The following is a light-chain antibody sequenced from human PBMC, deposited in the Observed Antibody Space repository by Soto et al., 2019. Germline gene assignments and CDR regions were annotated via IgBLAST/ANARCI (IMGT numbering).Light chain of an antibody. CDR1: QSVSSNY. J-gene: IGKJ1*01. CDR2: GAS. CDR3: QQYGSSRTWT. V-gene: IGKV3-20*01. Sequence: EIVLTQSPGTLSLSPGERATLACRASQSVSSNYLAWYQQKPGQAPRLLISGASSRAADIPDRFSGSGSGTDFTLTISRLEPEDFAVYYCQQYGSSRTWTFGQGTKVDI.